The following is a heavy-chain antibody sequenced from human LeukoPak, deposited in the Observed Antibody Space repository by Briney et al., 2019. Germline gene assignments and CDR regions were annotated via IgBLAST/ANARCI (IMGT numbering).Heavy chain of an antibody. D-gene: IGHD2-2*01. CDR3: ARDISSTSCFDY. CDR2: INPNSGGT. V-gene: IGHV1-2*02. J-gene: IGHJ4*02. CDR1: GYTSTGYY. Sequence: ASVKVSCKASGYTSTGYYMHWVRQAPGQGLEWMGWINPNSGGTNYAQKFQGRVAMTRNTSISTAYMELSRLRSDDTAVYYCARDISSTSCFDYWGQGTLVTVSS.